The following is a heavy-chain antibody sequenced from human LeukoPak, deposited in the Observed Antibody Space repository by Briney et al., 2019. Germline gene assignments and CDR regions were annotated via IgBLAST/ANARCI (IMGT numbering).Heavy chain of an antibody. CDR3: ARDREQLLLDY. Sequence: GGSLRLSCAASGFTFSSYSMNWVRQAPGKGLEWVAVIWYDGSNKYYADSVKGRFTISRDNSKNTLYLQMNSLRAEDTAVYYCARDREQLLLDYWGQGTLVTVSS. D-gene: IGHD2-2*01. J-gene: IGHJ4*02. CDR1: GFTFSSYS. CDR2: IWYDGSNK. V-gene: IGHV3-33*08.